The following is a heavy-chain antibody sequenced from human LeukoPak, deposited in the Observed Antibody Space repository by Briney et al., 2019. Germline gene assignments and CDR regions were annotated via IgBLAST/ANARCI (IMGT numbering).Heavy chain of an antibody. J-gene: IGHJ4*02. D-gene: IGHD6-13*01. V-gene: IGHV3-21*01. CDR2: IGSSSSSI. CDR3: ARVTGLQLVQGLDY. CDR1: GFTFSSYS. Sequence: PGGSLRLSCAASGFTFSSYSMNWVRQAPGKGLEWVASIGSSSSSIYYADSVKGRFTISRDNAKNSLYLQMNSLRAEDTAVYYCARVTGLQLVQGLDYWGQGTLVTVSS.